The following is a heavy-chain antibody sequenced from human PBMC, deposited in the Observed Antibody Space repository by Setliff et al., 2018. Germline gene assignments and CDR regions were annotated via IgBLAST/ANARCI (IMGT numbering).Heavy chain of an antibody. Sequence: SVKVSCKASGGTFSSYAISWVRQAPGQGLEWMGGIIPIFGTANYAQKFQGRVTITADESTSTAYMELSSLRSEDTAVYYCARPDTAMVVHAIAVGYWGQGTLVTVS. CDR3: ARPDTAMVVHAIAVGY. V-gene: IGHV1-69*13. J-gene: IGHJ4*02. CDR1: GGTFSSYA. CDR2: IIPIFGTA. D-gene: IGHD5-18*01.